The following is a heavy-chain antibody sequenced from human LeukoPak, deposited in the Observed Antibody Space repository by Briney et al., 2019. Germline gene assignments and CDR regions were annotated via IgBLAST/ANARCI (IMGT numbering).Heavy chain of an antibody. D-gene: IGHD6-13*01. CDR2: IKQDGSAK. J-gene: IGHJ4*02. V-gene: IGHV3-7*01. CDR3: ARGARQQLVERFDY. CDR1: GFTFSSYW. Sequence: GSLRLSCAASGFTFSSYWMSWVRQAPGKGLEWVANIKQDGSAKYYVDSVKGRFTISRDNAKNSLYLQMGSLRAEDTAVYYCARGARQQLVERFDYWGQGTLFTVSS.